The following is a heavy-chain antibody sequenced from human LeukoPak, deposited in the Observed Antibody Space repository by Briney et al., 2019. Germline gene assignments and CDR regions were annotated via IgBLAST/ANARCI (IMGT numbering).Heavy chain of an antibody. J-gene: IGHJ4*02. V-gene: IGHV3-30*18. Sequence: GGSLRLSCAAAGFTFSSYGMHWVRQAPGKGLEWVAVISYDGPNKYYADSVKGRFTISRDDSKSTLYLQMNSLRAEDTAVYYCAKEKLPSGYSFLTDYWGQGTLVTASS. CDR3: AKEKLPSGYSFLTDY. CDR2: ISYDGPNK. CDR1: GFTFSSYG. D-gene: IGHD5-18*01.